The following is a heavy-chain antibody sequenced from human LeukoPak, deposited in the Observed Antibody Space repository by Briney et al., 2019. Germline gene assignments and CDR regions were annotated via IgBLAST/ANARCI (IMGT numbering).Heavy chain of an antibody. V-gene: IGHV3-48*01. CDR1: EFTFSSYS. CDR2: ISSSSSTI. D-gene: IGHD3-9*01. J-gene: IGHJ4*02. CDR3: ARDRVRYFDWLTYYFDY. Sequence: PGGSLRLSCAASEFTFSSYSMNWVRQAPGKGLEWVSYISSSSSTIYYADSVKGRFTISRDNAKNSLYLQMNSLRAEDTAVYYCARDRVRYFDWLTYYFDYWGQGTLVTVSS.